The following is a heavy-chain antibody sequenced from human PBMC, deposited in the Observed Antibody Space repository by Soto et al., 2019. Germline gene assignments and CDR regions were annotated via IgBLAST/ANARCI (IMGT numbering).Heavy chain of an antibody. Sequence: QVQLVQSGAEVKKPGASVKISCRASGYRFSDHGIHWMRQAPGQRPEWMGWIHPGNGNTRSPQKFQGRVTFXXXTXPRTAYMALSSLTSEDTAVYFCARDRYTATTVWFDPWGQGSLVTVSS. CDR1: GYRFSDHG. V-gene: IGHV1-3*01. CDR2: IHPGNGNT. CDR3: ARDRYTATTVWFDP. D-gene: IGHD3-16*02. J-gene: IGHJ5*02.